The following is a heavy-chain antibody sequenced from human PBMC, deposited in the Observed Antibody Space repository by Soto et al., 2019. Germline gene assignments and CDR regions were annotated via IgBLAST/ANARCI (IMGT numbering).Heavy chain of an antibody. D-gene: IGHD3-3*01. Sequence: QVQLQESGPGLVKPSETLSLTCTGSGGSFKSGSYSWSWIRQPPGKGLEWIGYVYHTWRTSYNPSLKSRVSISMDTSKNQFSLNLDSVTAADTAVYFSARDFAYFDSWGQGTLVTVSS. J-gene: IGHJ4*02. CDR3: ARDFAYFDS. CDR1: GGSFKSGSYS. V-gene: IGHV4-61*01. CDR2: VYHTWRT.